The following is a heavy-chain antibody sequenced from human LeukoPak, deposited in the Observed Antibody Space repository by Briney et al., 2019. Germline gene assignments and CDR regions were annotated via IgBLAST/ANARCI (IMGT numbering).Heavy chain of an antibody. CDR1: GFTFSSYA. V-gene: IGHV3-23*01. CDR2: ISASGEST. Sequence: PGGSLRLSCTSSGFTFSSYAMTWVRQVPGRGLEWVSAISASGESTYYADSVKGRFTISRDNAKNSLYLQMNSLRAEDTAVYYCARDRDSSSWYDDAFDIWGQGTMVTVSS. J-gene: IGHJ3*02. D-gene: IGHD6-13*01. CDR3: ARDRDSSSWYDDAFDI.